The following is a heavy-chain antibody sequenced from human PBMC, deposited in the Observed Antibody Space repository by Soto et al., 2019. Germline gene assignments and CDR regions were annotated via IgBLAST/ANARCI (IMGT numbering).Heavy chain of an antibody. D-gene: IGHD1-26*01. Sequence: QVQLVESGGGVVQPGRSLRLSCAASGFTFSSYGMHWVRQAPGKGLEWVAVISYDGSNKYYADSVKGRFTISRDNSKNTLCVQMNSLRAEDTAVYYCAKGSGWELLGDAFDIWGQGTMVTVSS. CDR1: GFTFSSYG. V-gene: IGHV3-30*18. CDR3: AKGSGWELLGDAFDI. CDR2: ISYDGSNK. J-gene: IGHJ3*02.